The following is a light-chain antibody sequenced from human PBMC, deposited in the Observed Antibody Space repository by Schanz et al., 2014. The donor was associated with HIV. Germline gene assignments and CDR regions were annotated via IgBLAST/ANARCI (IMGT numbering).Light chain of an antibody. CDR1: QGISSY. J-gene: IGKJ1*01. CDR3: HQYATTSCT. Sequence: DIQLTQSPSFLSASVGDRVTITCRASQGISSYLAWYQQKPGKAPKLLIYAASTLQSGVPSRFSGSGSGTEFTLPISSLQPDDSATYYCHQYATTSCTFGQGTKVEIK. V-gene: IGKV1-9*01. CDR2: AAS.